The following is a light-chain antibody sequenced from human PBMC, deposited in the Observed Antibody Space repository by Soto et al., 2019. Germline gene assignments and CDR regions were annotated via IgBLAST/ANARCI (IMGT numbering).Light chain of an antibody. CDR2: EVS. Sequence: QSALTQPASVSGSPGQSITISCTGTSSDVGGYKYVSWYQQHPGKAPKLMIYEVSNRPSGISDRFSGSKSGNTASLTISGLQAEDEADYYCNSYTSVHPGVFGSGTKVTVL. CDR1: SSDVGGYKY. V-gene: IGLV2-14*01. CDR3: NSYTSVHPGV. J-gene: IGLJ1*01.